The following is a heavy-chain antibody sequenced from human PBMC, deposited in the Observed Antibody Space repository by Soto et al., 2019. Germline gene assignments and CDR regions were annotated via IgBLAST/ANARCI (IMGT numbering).Heavy chain of an antibody. J-gene: IGHJ4*02. CDR3: AGGVTMVRGVIHTPYFDY. CDR1: GGSISSGGYY. CDR2: LYYSGST. V-gene: IGHV4-31*03. Sequence: QVQLQESGPGLVKPSQTLSLTCTVSGGSISSGGYYWSWIRQHPGKGLEWIGDLYYSGSTYYNPSLKSRVTPTAGPANDLVSLALSSVPAADPSVYYCAGGVTMVRGVIHTPYFDYWGQGALVTVSS. D-gene: IGHD3-10*01.